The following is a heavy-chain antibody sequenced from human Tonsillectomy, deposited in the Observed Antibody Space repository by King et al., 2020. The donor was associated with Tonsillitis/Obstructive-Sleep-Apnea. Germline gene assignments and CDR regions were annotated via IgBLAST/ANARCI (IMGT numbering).Heavy chain of an antibody. CDR2: INHSGSN. V-gene: IGHV4-34*01. CDR3: ASVYDFWRSYQYYIMDV. J-gene: IGHJ6*03. D-gene: IGHD3-3*01. CDR1: GGSFSGYY. Sequence: VQLQQWGAGLLKPSETLSLTGAVYGGSFSGYYWSWIRQPPGKGLEWIGEINHSGSNNYNPSLKNRVTISADTSKNQFSLRLSSVTAADTAVYYCASVYDFWRSYQYYIMDVWGKGTTVTVSS.